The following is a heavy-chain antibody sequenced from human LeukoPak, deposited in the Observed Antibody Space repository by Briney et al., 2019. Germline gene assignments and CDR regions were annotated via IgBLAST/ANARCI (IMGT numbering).Heavy chain of an antibody. Sequence: SETLSLTCTVSGGSISSSSYYWGWLRQPPGKGLEWIGSIYYSGITYYNPSLKSRVTISVDTSKNQFSLKLSSVTAADTAVYYCARSGDYYGSGSYYRFDPWGQGTLVTVSS. CDR3: ARSGDYYGSGSYYRFDP. D-gene: IGHD3-10*01. CDR1: GGSISSSSYY. CDR2: IYYSGIT. V-gene: IGHV4-39*01. J-gene: IGHJ5*02.